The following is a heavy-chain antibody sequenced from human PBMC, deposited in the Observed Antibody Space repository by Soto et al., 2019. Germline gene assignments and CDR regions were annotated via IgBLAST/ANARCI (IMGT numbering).Heavy chain of an antibody. V-gene: IGHV3-7*03. J-gene: IGHJ4*02. CDR2: IKQDGSEK. Sequence: EVQLVESGGGLVQPGGSLRLSCAASGFTFSSYWMSWVRQAPGKGLEWVANIKQDGSEKYYVDSVKGRFTITRDNAKNSLYLQMNSLRAEDTAVYYCARDKYSVAGTEPFDYRGQGTLVTVSS. CDR1: GFTFSSYW. D-gene: IGHD6-19*01. CDR3: ARDKYSVAGTEPFDY.